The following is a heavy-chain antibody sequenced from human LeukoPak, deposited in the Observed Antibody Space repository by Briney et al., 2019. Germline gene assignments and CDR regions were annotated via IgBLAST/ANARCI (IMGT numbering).Heavy chain of an antibody. CDR2: INPNSGGT. J-gene: IGHJ4*02. V-gene: IGHV1-2*02. D-gene: IGHD2-15*01. CDR3: ARGHCIGGRCPFDY. CDR1: GYTFTGYY. Sequence: GASVKVSCKDSGYTFTGYYLHWVRQAPGQGVGWMAWINPNSGGTNQAQNLQGTVTMTRETSINTADIEKSRLRSDDTAGEYWARGHCIGGRCPFDYWGQGTLVTVS.